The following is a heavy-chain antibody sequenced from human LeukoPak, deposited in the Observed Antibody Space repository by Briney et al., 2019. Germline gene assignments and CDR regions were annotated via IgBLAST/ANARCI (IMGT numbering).Heavy chain of an antibody. CDR3: ARDDLRQGGAAFDI. J-gene: IGHJ3*02. D-gene: IGHD1-26*01. V-gene: IGHV3-66*01. CDR2: IYSGGST. Sequence: GGSLRLSCAASGFTVSSNYMSWVRQAPGKGLEWVSVIYSGGSTYYADSVKGRFTISRDNSKNTLYLQMNSLRAEDTAVYYCARDDLRQGGAAFDIWGQGTMVTVSS. CDR1: GFTVSSNY.